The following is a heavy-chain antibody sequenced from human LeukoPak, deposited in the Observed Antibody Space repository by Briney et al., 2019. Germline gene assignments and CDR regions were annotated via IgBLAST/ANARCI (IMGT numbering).Heavy chain of an antibody. CDR1: GGSITSSSYC. V-gene: IGHV4-39*01. CDR2: IYYSGSI. Sequence: SETLSLTCTVSGGSITSSSYCWGWIRQPPGKGLEWIGSIYYSGSIYYNPSLKSRVTMSVDTSKNQFSLKLISVTAADTPVYYCARHRVRGYSYGYDYWGQGTLVTVSS. D-gene: IGHD5-18*01. CDR3: ARHRVRGYSYGYDY. J-gene: IGHJ4*02.